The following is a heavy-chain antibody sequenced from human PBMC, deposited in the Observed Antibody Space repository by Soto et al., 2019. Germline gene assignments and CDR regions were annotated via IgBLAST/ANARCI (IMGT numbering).Heavy chain of an antibody. CDR2: INPSNGNT. V-gene: IGHV1-46*01. Sequence: GASVKVSCKASGYTFTSYYMHWVRQAPGQRLECMGMINPSNGNTKYAQKFQGRVTITRDTSASTAYMELSSLRSEDTAVYYCARSIVVVTALDYWGQGTLVTVSS. CDR1: GYTFTSYY. J-gene: IGHJ4*02. CDR3: ARSIVVVTALDY. D-gene: IGHD2-21*02.